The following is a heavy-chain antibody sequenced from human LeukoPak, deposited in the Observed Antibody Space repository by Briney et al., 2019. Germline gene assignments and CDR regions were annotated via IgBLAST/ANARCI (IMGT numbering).Heavy chain of an antibody. CDR3: ARRVWAHTYYYDSSGYTYAFDI. D-gene: IGHD3-22*01. CDR2: IYYRGGT. Sequence: SETLSLTCTVSGGSISSSSFHWGWIRQPPGKGLEWIGNIYYRGGTYYNPSLKSRVTISVDTSKNQFSLKLSSVTAADTAVYYCARRVWAHTYYYDSSGYTYAFDIWGQGTMVTVSS. V-gene: IGHV4-39*01. CDR1: GGSISSSSFH. J-gene: IGHJ3*02.